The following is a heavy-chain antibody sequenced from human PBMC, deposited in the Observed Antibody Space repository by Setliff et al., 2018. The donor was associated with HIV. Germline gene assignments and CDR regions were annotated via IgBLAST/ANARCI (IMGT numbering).Heavy chain of an antibody. V-gene: IGHV4-30-4*08. Sequence: LSLTCSVSGYSTSGDYHWSWIRQPPGKGLEWIGYIYYTGSTYYNPSLKSRLTISIDTSKNQFSLKLRSVTAADTAVYYCARDLGGPRNFDNWGQGTLVTVSS. D-gene: IGHD2-15*01. CDR2: IYYTGST. J-gene: IGHJ4*02. CDR1: GYSTSGDYH. CDR3: ARDLGGPRNFDN.